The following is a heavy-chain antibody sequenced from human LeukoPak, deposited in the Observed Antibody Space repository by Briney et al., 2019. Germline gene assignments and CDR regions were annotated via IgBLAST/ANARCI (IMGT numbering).Heavy chain of an antibody. V-gene: IGHV4-34*12. CDR2: IIYNGNT. J-gene: IGHJ4*02. D-gene: IGHD5-18*01. CDR1: GRPFRGYY. CDR3: ARALSRSYGPRSPLDS. Sequence: SETLSLTCAVYGRPFRGYYWSWIRQPPGKGLEWIGDIIYNGNTNYNPSLNRRATISVDTSRKQFSLKLNSVTAADTALYYCARALSRSYGPRSPLDSWGQGTQVIVSS.